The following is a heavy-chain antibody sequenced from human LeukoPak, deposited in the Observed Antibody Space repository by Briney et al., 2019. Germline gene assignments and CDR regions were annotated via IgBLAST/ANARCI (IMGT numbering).Heavy chain of an antibody. CDR3: AKDPNNYYDISGYYFNYFDY. V-gene: IGHV3-23*01. D-gene: IGHD3-22*01. Sequence: PGGSLRLSCAASGFTFSSYAMSWVRQAPGKGLEWVSAISGSGGSTYYADSVKGRFTISRDNSKNTLYLQMNSLRAEDTAVYYCAKDPNNYYDISGYYFNYFDYWGQGTLVTVSS. CDR1: GFTFSSYA. J-gene: IGHJ4*02. CDR2: ISGSGGST.